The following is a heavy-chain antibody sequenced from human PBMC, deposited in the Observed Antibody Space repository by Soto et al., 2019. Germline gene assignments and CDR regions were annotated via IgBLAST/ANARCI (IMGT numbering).Heavy chain of an antibody. Sequence: QVQLVESGGGVVQPGRSPRLSCAASGFTFSSYAMHWVRQAPGKGLEWVAVISYDGSNKYYADSVKGRFTISRDNSKNTLYLQMNSLRAEDTAVYYCASGSSWSLKLGYFQHWGQGTLVTVSS. CDR3: ASGSSWSLKLGYFQH. J-gene: IGHJ1*01. CDR2: ISYDGSNK. CDR1: GFTFSSYA. D-gene: IGHD6-6*01. V-gene: IGHV3-30-3*01.